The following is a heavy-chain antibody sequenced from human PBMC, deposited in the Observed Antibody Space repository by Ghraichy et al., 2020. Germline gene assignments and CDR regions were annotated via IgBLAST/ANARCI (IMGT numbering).Heavy chain of an antibody. V-gene: IGHV3-72*01. CDR2: TRDKSYSYST. D-gene: IGHD3-16*01. J-gene: IGHJ4*02. Sequence: GESLNISCAASGFTSTDYYMEWVRQAPGKGLEWLGRTRDKSYSYSTEYAASVKGRFTISRETSKNSFYLQMNSLTTEDTAVYYCARALRIPTQTLGFDCWGQGALVTVSS. CDR3: ARALRIPTQTLGFDC. CDR1: GFTSTDYY.